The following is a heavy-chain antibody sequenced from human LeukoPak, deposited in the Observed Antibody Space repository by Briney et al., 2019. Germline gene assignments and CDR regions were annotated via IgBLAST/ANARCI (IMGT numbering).Heavy chain of an antibody. J-gene: IGHJ4*02. CDR2: INPNSGGT. Sequence: ASVKVSCKAAGYTFTDYYMHWVRQAPGQGLEWMGWINPNSGGTNYAQKFQGRVTMTRDTSISTAYMELSSLRSDDTAVYYCARLSGPRGVDPSDYWGQGTLVTVSS. CDR3: ARLSGPRGVDPSDY. CDR1: GYTFTDYY. V-gene: IGHV1-2*02. D-gene: IGHD3-10*01.